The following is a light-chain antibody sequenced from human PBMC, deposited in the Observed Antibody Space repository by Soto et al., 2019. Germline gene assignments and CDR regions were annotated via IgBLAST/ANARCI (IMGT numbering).Light chain of an antibody. CDR3: QQYNGYSQTT. CDR1: QSISRR. V-gene: IGKV1-5*03. Sequence: DIQMTQSPSALSASTGDRVPITCRASQSISRRLAWYQQKPGKAPQLLIYEASSLASGVPSRFGGSGFGTEFTHNISSLQPEDDAAYYCQQYNGYSQTTFGQGTKVEVK. J-gene: IGKJ1*01. CDR2: EAS.